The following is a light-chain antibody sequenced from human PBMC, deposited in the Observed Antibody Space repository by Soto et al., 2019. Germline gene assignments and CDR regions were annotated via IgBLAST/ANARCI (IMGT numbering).Light chain of an antibody. Sequence: DIQMTQSPSPLSASVGDRVTITCRASQSISSWLAWYQQKPGKAPKLLIYDASSLESGVPSRFSGSGSGTEFTLTISSLQPDDFATYYCQQYNSNLGTFGQGTKVDNK. CDR2: DAS. V-gene: IGKV1-5*01. CDR1: QSISSW. CDR3: QQYNSNLGT. J-gene: IGKJ1*01.